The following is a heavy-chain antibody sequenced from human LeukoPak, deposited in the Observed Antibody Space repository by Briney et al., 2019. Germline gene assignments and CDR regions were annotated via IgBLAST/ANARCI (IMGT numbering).Heavy chain of an antibody. D-gene: IGHD3-22*01. Sequence: GGSLRLSCEGFRFPFSDYWVGWVRQAPGKGLEWVSAISGSGGSTYYADSVKGRFTISRDNSKNTLYLQMNSPRAEDTAVYYCAREGLYYYDSTGIFDYWGQGTLVTVSS. V-gene: IGHV3-23*01. CDR3: AREGLYYYDSTGIFDY. CDR2: ISGSGGST. J-gene: IGHJ4*02. CDR1: RFPFSDYW.